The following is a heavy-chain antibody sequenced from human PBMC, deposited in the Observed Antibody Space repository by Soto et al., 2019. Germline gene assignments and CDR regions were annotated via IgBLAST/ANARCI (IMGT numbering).Heavy chain of an antibody. CDR3: ASGVGYCISTSCYTGYYYYGMDV. D-gene: IGHD2-2*02. CDR2: IIPIFGTA. Sequence: QVQLVQSGAEVKKPGSSVKVSCKASGGTFSSDAISWVRQAPGQGLEWMGGIIPIFGTANYAQKLQGRVTLTADESTSTAYTELSSLRAEDTSVYYCASGVGYCISTSCYTGYYYYGMDVWGQGNTVTVS. CDR1: GGTFSSDA. J-gene: IGHJ6*02. V-gene: IGHV1-69*12.